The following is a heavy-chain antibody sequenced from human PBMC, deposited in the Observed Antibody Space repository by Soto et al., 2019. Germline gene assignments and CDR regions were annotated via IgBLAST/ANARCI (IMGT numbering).Heavy chain of an antibody. J-gene: IGHJ3*02. V-gene: IGHV3-74*03. CDR2: ISGDGSST. CDR1: GFSFSSSW. CDR3: ARELCFCSICSRAFDI. Sequence: EVQLVESGGGLVQPGGSLRLSCAASGFSFSSSWMHWFRQVPGKGLVWVSRISGDGSSTTSADSVTGRFTVSRDNARNTLYLQMNSLRVEDTAVYYCARELCFCSICSRAFDIWGQGTRVTVSS. D-gene: IGHD2-2*01.